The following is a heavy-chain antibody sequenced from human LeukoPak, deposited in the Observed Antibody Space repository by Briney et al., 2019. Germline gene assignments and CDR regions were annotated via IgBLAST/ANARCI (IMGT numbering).Heavy chain of an antibody. D-gene: IGHD1-1*01. CDR3: VRITTGTADY. Sequence: SETLSLTCTVSGGSITNYYWGWLRQTPRKGLEWIGYIHYTGDTNYNPSLKTRVTISVDTSKNQFSLRVNSVTAADTAVYYCVRITTGTADYWGQGTLVTVSS. CDR1: GGSITNYY. V-gene: IGHV4-59*01. CDR2: IHYTGDT. J-gene: IGHJ4*02.